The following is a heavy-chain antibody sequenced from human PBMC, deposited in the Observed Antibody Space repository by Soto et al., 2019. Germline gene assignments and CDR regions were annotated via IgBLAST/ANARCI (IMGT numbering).Heavy chain of an antibody. J-gene: IGHJ4*02. V-gene: IGHV1-69*13. D-gene: IGHD4-17*01. Sequence: QVQLVQSGAEVKKPGSSVKVSCKASGGSFSTYGINWVRLAPGQGLEWMGGIIPKFGTTNYAQKFRGRVTITAYESTHTAYMELNYLRSEDTAVYFCARELDPYYGGNSLSLDYWGQGTLVTVSS. CDR3: ARELDPYYGGNSLSLDY. CDR1: GGSFSTYG. CDR2: IIPKFGTT.